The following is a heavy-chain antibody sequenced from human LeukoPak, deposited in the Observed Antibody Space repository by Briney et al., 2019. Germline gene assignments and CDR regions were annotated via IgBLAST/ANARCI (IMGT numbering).Heavy chain of an antibody. CDR1: GGSMRNSY. J-gene: IGHJ4*02. D-gene: IGHD3-22*01. V-gene: IGHV4-4*07. CDR2: IFTTGST. Sequence: SETLSLTCTVSGGSMRNSYWSWIRQPAGKGLEWVGRIFTTGSTNYNPSLKSRVTISVDTSKNQFSLKLSSVTAADTAVYYCARDTYYYDSSGLYYFDYWGQGTLVTVSS. CDR3: ARDTYYYDSSGLYYFDY.